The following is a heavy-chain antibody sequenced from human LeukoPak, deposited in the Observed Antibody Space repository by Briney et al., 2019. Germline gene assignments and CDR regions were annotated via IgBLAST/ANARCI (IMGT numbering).Heavy chain of an antibody. D-gene: IGHD3-16*01. CDR3: AGRRVLDASFDY. CDR2: IYSGDNT. J-gene: IGHJ4*02. CDR1: GFTVSNNY. V-gene: IGHV3-66*02. Sequence: GGSLRLSCAASGFTVSNNYMSWVRQAAGKGLEWVSVIYSGDNTYYVESVKGRFTISRDNSKNTLFLQMNRLRAEDTAVYCSAGRRVLDASFDYWGQGTLVTVSS.